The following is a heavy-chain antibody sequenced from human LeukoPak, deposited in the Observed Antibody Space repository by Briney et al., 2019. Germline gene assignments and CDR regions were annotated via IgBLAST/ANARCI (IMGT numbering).Heavy chain of an antibody. V-gene: IGHV3-15*01. Sequence: GGSLRLSCAASGFTFSNAWMSWVRQAPGKGLEWVGRIKSKTDGGTTDYAAPVKGRFTISRDDSKNTLYLQMNSLKTEDTAVYYCTTGWGVDTAMGLFDYWGQGTLVTVSS. J-gene: IGHJ4*02. CDR3: TTGWGVDTAMGLFDY. CDR2: IKSKTDGGTT. D-gene: IGHD5-18*01. CDR1: GFTFSNAW.